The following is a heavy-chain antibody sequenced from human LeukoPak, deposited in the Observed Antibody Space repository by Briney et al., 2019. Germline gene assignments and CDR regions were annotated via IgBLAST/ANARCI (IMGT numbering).Heavy chain of an antibody. V-gene: IGHV3-23*01. CDR3: AKGPYYYDSSGYYTPDWFDP. Sequence: PGGSLRLSCAASGFTFSSYAMSWVRQAPGKGLEWVSAISGSRGSTYYADSVKGRYTISRDNSKNTLYLQMNSLRAEDTAVYYCAKGPYYYDSSGYYTPDWFDPWGQGTLVTVSS. J-gene: IGHJ5*02. CDR2: ISGSRGST. CDR1: GFTFSSYA. D-gene: IGHD3-22*01.